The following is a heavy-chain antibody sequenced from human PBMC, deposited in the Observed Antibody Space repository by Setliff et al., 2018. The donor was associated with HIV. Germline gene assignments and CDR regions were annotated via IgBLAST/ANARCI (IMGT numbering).Heavy chain of an antibody. Sequence: ASAKVSCKASGYTFTSYYMHWVRQAPGQGLEWMGIINPSGGSTSYAQKFQGRVTMTRDTSTSTVYMELSSLRSEDTAVYYCASTLRYFDWFDAFDIWGQGTMVTVSS. CDR1: GYTFTSYY. CDR2: INPSGGST. D-gene: IGHD3-9*01. V-gene: IGHV1-46*01. CDR3: ASTLRYFDWFDAFDI. J-gene: IGHJ3*02.